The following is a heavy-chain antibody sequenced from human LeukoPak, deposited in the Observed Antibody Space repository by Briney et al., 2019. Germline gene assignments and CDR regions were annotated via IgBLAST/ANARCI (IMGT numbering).Heavy chain of an antibody. Sequence: GGSLRLSCAASGFTFSSYSMHWVRQAPGKGLEWVAVISYDGSNKYYADSVKGRFTISRDNSKNTLYLQMNSLRAEDTAVYYCAKDRRDGGYPYYFDYWGQGTLVTVSS. J-gene: IGHJ4*02. CDR3: AKDRRDGGYPYYFDY. CDR1: GFTFSSYS. D-gene: IGHD5-12*01. CDR2: ISYDGSNK. V-gene: IGHV3-30*18.